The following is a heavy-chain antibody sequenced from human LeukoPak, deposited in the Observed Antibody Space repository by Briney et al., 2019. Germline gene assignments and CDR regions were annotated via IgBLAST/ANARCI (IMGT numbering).Heavy chain of an antibody. CDR3: AKSRYYTVTTIRFDY. J-gene: IGHJ4*02. V-gene: IGHV3-23*01. CDR1: GFTFSSYA. Sequence: GGSLRLSCAASGFTFSSYAMSWVRQAPGKGLEWVSAISGSGGSTYYADSVKGRFTISRDNSKNTLYLQMNSLRAEDTAVYYCAKSRYYTVTTIRFDYWGQGTLVTVSS. D-gene: IGHD4-17*01. CDR2: ISGSGGST.